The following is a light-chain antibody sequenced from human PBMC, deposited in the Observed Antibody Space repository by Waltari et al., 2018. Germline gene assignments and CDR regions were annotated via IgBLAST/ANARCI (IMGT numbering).Light chain of an antibody. V-gene: IGKV4-1*01. CDR2: WAS. CDR3: HQYYTSPFT. Sequence: DIVMTQSPDSLAVSPGERATISCKSSQSVLYSSNNKNFLAWYQQTPGQPPKLLIYWASTRESGVPDRFSGSGSGTDFTLTISSLQAEDVAVYSCHQYYTSPFTFGPGTKVDIK. J-gene: IGKJ3*01. CDR1: QSVLYSSNNKNF.